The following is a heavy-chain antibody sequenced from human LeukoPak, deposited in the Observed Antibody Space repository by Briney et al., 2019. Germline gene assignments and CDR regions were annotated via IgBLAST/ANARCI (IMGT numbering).Heavy chain of an antibody. J-gene: IGHJ4*02. V-gene: IGHV4-34*01. CDR2: INHSGGT. CDR3: ARELTGRVTGLDY. D-gene: IGHD7-27*01. CDR1: GGSFSGYS. Sequence: SETLSLTCAVYGGSFSGYSWNWIRQPPVKGLEWTGEINHSGGTNYNPSLKSRVTISVDTSKKQFSLKLSTVTAADTAVYYCARELTGRVTGLDYWGQGTLVTVSS.